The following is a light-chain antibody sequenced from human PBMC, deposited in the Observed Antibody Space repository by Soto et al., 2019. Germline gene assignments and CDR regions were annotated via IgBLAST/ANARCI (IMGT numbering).Light chain of an antibody. J-gene: IGKJ5*01. CDR2: GAS. Sequence: MVMTQSPATLSVSLGERGTLSCWASRGVNSHVAWYQQKPGQAPRLLLYGASTRATGIPVRFSGSGFGTEFTLTISSLQSEDFAVYYCQQYKNWPLFGQGTRLEIK. V-gene: IGKV3-15*01. CDR1: RGVNSH. CDR3: QQYKNWPL.